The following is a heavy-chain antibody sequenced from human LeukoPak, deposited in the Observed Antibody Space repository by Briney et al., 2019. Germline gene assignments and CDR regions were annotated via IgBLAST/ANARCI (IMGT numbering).Heavy chain of an antibody. D-gene: IGHD5-12*01. CDR3: ARGYSGYDYSDY. V-gene: IGHV1-2*02. CDR1: GYTFTSYD. J-gene: IGHJ4*02. CDR2: MNPNSGGT. Sequence: ASVKVSCKASGYTFTSYDINWVRQATGQGLEWMGWMNPNSGGTNYAQKFQGRVTMTRDTSISTAYMELSRLRSDDTAVYYCARGYSGYDYSDYWGQGTLVTVSS.